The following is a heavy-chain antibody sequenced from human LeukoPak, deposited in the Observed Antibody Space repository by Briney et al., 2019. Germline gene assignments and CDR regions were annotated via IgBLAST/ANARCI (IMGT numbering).Heavy chain of an antibody. J-gene: IGHJ4*02. V-gene: IGHV4-39*01. CDR3: ARRGGSGRSFDL. CDR1: GGSISSSSYY. CDR2: IYNSGNT. D-gene: IGHD3-10*01. Sequence: PSETLSLTCTVSGGSISSSSYYWGWIRQSPGKGLEWTGNIYNSGNTYYNPSLKSRVTISVDTSKNQFSLKLSSITAADTAVYYCARRGGSGRSFDLWGQGTLVTVSS.